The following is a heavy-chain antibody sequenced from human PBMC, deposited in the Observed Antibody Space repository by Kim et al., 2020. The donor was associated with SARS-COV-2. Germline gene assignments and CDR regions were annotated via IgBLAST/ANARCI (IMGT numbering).Heavy chain of an antibody. Sequence: YNPSLKSRVTISVDTSKNQFSLKLSSVTAADTAVYYCARHSGTTVNPFDYWGQGTLVTVSS. D-gene: IGHD4-17*01. V-gene: IGHV4-39*01. CDR3: ARHSGTTVNPFDY. J-gene: IGHJ4*02.